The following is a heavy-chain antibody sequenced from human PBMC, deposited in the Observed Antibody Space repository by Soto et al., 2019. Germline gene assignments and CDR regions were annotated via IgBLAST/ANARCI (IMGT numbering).Heavy chain of an antibody. V-gene: IGHV4-61*01. Sequence: PSETLSLTCTVSGGSVSSGSYYWSWIRQPPGKGLEWIGYIYYSGSTNYNPSLKSRVTISVDTSKNQFSLKLSSVSAADTAVYLCAFRIAVAGTLVDYWGQGTLVTVSS. CDR1: GGSVSSGSYY. CDR3: AFRIAVAGTLVDY. J-gene: IGHJ4*02. D-gene: IGHD6-19*01. CDR2: IYYSGST.